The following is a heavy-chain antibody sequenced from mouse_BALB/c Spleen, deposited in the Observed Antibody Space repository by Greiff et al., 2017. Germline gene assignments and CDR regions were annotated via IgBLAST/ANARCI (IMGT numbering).Heavy chain of an antibody. CDR1: GYSFTSYW. V-gene: IGHV1-5*01. D-gene: IGHD1-1*01. CDR2: IYPGNSDT. Sequence: VQLQQSGTVLARPGASVKMSCKASGYSFTSYWMHWVKQRPGQGLEWIGAIYPGNSDTSYNQKFKGKAKLTAVTSASTAYLELSSLTNEDSAVYYCTRDYGSLYYYAMDCWGQGTSVTVSS. CDR3: TRDYGSLYYYAMDC. J-gene: IGHJ4*01.